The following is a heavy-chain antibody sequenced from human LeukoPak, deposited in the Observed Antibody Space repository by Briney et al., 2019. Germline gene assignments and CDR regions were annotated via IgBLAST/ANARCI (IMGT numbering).Heavy chain of an antibody. Sequence: GGSLTLSCAAPGFTFHDYAMHWVRQVPGKGLEWVSGITWNSGSVLYADSVRGRFTISRDNAKNPLYLQMNSLRPEDMAFYYCAKGVGVASLIVDALDMWGQGTMVTV. CDR1: GFTFHDYA. J-gene: IGHJ3*02. V-gene: IGHV3-9*03. D-gene: IGHD1-26*01. CDR2: ITWNSGSV. CDR3: AKGVGVASLIVDALDM.